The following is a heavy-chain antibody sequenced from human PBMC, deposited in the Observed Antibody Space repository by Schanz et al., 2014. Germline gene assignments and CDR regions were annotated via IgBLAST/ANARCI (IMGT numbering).Heavy chain of an antibody. J-gene: IGHJ6*02. Sequence: QVQLVESGGGVVQPGRSLRLSCAASGFTFSNHGMHWVRQSPGKGLEWVALIWYDGSNEYYADSVKGRFTISRDNPKKTLYLQMNSLRAEDTAVYYCARAQGVIRLYYGVDVWGQGTTVTVSS. D-gene: IGHD3-10*01. CDR3: ARAQGVIRLYYGVDV. CDR1: GFTFSNHG. CDR2: IWYDGSNE. V-gene: IGHV3-33*01.